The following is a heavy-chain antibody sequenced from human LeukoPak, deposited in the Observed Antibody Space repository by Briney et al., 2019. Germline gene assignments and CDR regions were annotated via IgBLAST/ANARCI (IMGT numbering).Heavy chain of an antibody. V-gene: IGHV3-33*06. CDR3: AKDSTGTTIHLDY. CDR1: GFTFSSYG. D-gene: IGHD1-7*01. Sequence: PGRSLRLSCAASGFTFSSYGMHWVRQAPGKGLEWVAVIWYDGSNKYYADSVKGRFTISRDNSKNTLYLQMNSLRAEDTAVYYCAKDSTGTTIHLDYWGQGTLVTVSS. J-gene: IGHJ4*02. CDR2: IWYDGSNK.